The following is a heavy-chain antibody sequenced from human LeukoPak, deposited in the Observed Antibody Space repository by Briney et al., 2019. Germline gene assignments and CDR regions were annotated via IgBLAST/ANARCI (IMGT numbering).Heavy chain of an antibody. V-gene: IGHV3-23*01. CDR3: ARDHSSWPYYLDY. J-gene: IGHJ4*02. CDR1: GFSLTSYA. CDR2: ISGSGGST. Sequence: PGGSLRLSCAASGFSLTSYAFTWVRQAPGKGLGWVSAISGSGGSTYYADSVKGRFTISRDNSKSTLYLQMNSLSTEDTAVYYCARDHSSWPYYLDYWGQGTLVTVSS. D-gene: IGHD6-13*01.